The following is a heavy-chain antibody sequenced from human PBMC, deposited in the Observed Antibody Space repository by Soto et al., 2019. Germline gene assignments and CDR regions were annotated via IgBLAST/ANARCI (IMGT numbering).Heavy chain of an antibody. J-gene: IGHJ5*02. CDR2: IVVCSGNT. CDR3: AADFYDILTGTNWFDP. CDR1: GFTFTSSA. D-gene: IGHD3-9*01. Sequence: SLKVSCKASGFTFTSSAVQCVRQAHGQRLEWIGWIVVCSGNTNYAQKFQERVTITRDMSTSTAYMELSSLRSEDTAVYYCAADFYDILTGTNWFDPWGQGTLVTVSS. V-gene: IGHV1-58*01.